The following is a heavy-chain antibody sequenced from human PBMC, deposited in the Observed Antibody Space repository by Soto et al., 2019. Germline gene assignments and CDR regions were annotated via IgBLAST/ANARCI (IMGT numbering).Heavy chain of an antibody. CDR1: GGTFSSDA. CDR3: ARSPRAGYHYGMDV. J-gene: IGHJ6*02. V-gene: IGHV1-69*13. Sequence: GASVKVSCKASGGTFSSDAISWVRQAPGQGLEWMGGIIPTFGAANYAQKFRGRVTMTADESTRTAYMDLSSLRSDDTAVYYCARSPRAGYHYGMDVWGQGTTVTVSS. CDR2: IIPTFGAA.